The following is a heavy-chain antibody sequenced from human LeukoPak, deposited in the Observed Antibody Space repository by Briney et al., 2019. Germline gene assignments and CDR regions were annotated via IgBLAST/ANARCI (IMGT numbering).Heavy chain of an antibody. Sequence: PSETLSLTCAVYGGSFSGYYWSWIRQPPGKGLEWIWEINHSGSTNYNPSLKSRVTISVDTSKNQFSLKLSSVTAADTAVYYCARGLRVLLWFGELSSYGMDVWGQGTTVTVSS. J-gene: IGHJ6*02. CDR2: INHSGST. V-gene: IGHV4-34*01. CDR3: ARGLRVLLWFGELSSYGMDV. D-gene: IGHD3-10*01. CDR1: GGSFSGYY.